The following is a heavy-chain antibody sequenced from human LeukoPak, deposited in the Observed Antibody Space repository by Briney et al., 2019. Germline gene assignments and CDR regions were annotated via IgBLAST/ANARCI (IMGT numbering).Heavy chain of an antibody. CDR2: INPNSGGT. Sequence: ASVKVSCKASGYTFTGYYMHWVRQAPGQGLEWMGWINPNSGGTNYAQKFQGRVTMTRDTSISTAYMELSRLRSDDTAVYYCASGITIFGVVIPNDYYYYYMDVWGKGTTVTVSS. CDR1: GYTFTGYY. V-gene: IGHV1-2*02. D-gene: IGHD3-3*01. CDR3: ASGITIFGVVIPNDYYYYYMDV. J-gene: IGHJ6*03.